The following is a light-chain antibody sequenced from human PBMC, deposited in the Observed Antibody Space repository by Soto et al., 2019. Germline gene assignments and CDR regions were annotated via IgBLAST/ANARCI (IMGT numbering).Light chain of an antibody. Sequence: DIVMTQSPATLSLSRGERATLSCRASQSVSSYLAWYQQRPGQAPRLLIYGASIRATGIPDRFSGSGSGTDFTLTISRLEPEDFALYYCQQYHTSPLTFGQGTKVDIK. CDR3: QQYHTSPLT. CDR2: GAS. V-gene: IGKV3-20*01. CDR1: QSVSSY. J-gene: IGKJ1*01.